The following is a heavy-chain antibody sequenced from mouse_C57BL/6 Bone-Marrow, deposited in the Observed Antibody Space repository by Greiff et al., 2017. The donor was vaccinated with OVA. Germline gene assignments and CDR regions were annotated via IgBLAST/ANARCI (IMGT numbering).Heavy chain of an antibody. CDR3: AKADYYGSSYGYFDV. CDR2: INPSTGGT. CDR1: GYSFTGYY. J-gene: IGHJ1*03. D-gene: IGHD1-1*01. Sequence: VQLQQSGPELVKPGASVKISCKASGYSFTGYYMNWVKQSPEKSLEWIGEINPSTGGTTYNQKFKAKATLTVDKSSNTAYMQLSSLTTEDSAIYYCAKADYYGSSYGYFDVWGTGTTVTVSS. V-gene: IGHV1-42*01.